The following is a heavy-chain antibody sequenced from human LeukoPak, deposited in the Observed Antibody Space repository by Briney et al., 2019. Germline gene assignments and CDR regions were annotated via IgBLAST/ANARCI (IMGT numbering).Heavy chain of an antibody. CDR1: GFSVSSNY. CDR2: LHSGGST. Sequence: GGSLRLSCAASGFSVSSNYMTWVRQAPGKGVEWVSVLHSGGSTVYADSVKGRFTISRDNSKNTLYLQMKSLRAEDTAVYYCARETSVVGPTQALDYWGQGTLVTVSS. CDR3: ARETSVVGPTQALDY. J-gene: IGHJ4*02. D-gene: IGHD1-26*01. V-gene: IGHV3-53*01.